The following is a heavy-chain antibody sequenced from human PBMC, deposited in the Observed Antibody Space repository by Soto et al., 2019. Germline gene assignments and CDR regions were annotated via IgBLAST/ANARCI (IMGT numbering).Heavy chain of an antibody. Sequence: PGGSLRLSCAASGFIFSSYAMSWVRQTPGKGLEWVSGISGSDGNTYYADSVKGRFTISRDNSKNTLYLQMNSLRDEDTAMYHCAKDSKETASPDWFDSWGQGT. CDR1: GFIFSSYA. CDR3: AKDSKETASPDWFDS. V-gene: IGHV3-23*01. CDR2: ISGSDGNT. J-gene: IGHJ5*01. D-gene: IGHD2-21*02.